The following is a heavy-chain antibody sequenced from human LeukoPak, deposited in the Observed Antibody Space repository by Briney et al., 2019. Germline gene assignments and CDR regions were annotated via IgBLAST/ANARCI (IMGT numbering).Heavy chain of an antibody. CDR1: GFTFSSYA. V-gene: IGHV3-64*01. D-gene: IGHD7-27*01. CDR3: ARDSPTGDGGFDY. CDR2: ISSNGGST. J-gene: IGHJ4*02. Sequence: GGSLRLSCAASGFTFSSYAMHWVRQAPGKGLEYVSAISSNGGSTYYANSVKGRFTISRDNSKNTLYLQMGSLRAEDMAVYYCARDSPTGDGGFDYWGQGTLVTVSS.